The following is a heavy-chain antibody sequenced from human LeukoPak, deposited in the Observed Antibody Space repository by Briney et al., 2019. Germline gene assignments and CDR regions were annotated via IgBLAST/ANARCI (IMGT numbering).Heavy chain of an antibody. J-gene: IGHJ6*02. CDR1: GGSFSGYY. Sequence: SETLSLTCAVYGGSFSGYYWSWIRQPPGKGLEWIGEINHSGSTNYNPSLKSRVTISVDTSKNQFSLKLSSVTAADTAVFYCARGRYYDFWSGYNYYYYGMDVWGQGTTVTVSS. V-gene: IGHV4-34*01. D-gene: IGHD3-3*01. CDR3: ARGRYYDFWSGYNYYYYGMDV. CDR2: INHSGST.